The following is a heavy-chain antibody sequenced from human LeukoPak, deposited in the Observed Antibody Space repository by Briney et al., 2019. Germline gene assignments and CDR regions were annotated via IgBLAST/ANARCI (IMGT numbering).Heavy chain of an antibody. D-gene: IGHD3/OR15-3a*01. V-gene: IGHV4-39*01. Sequence: SETLSLTCTVSGGSINSNSYYWGWIRQPPGKGLEYIGSIYYSGSTYYNPSLKSRVTISVDTSKNQFSLKLRSVTATDTAIYYCARQTGSGLFTLPGGQGTLVTVSS. CDR3: ARQTGSGLFTLP. CDR2: IYYSGST. CDR1: GGSINSNSYY. J-gene: IGHJ4*02.